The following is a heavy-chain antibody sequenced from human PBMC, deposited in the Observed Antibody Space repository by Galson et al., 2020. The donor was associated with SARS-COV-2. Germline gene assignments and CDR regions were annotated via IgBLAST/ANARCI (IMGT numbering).Heavy chain of an antibody. Sequence: ASETLSLTCTVSGGSISSGGYYWSWIRQHPGKGLEWIGYIYYSGRTYYNPSLKSRVTISVDTSKNQFSLKLSSVTAADTAVYYCARALRELLWSWGQGTLVTVSS. CDR3: ARALRELLWS. J-gene: IGHJ5*02. D-gene: IGHD1-7*01. CDR1: GGSISSGGYY. V-gene: IGHV4-31*03. CDR2: IYYSGRT.